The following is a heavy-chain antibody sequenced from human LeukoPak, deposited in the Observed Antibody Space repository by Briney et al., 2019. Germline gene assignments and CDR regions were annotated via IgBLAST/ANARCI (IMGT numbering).Heavy chain of an antibody. CDR3: ARGLAVTYFDY. V-gene: IGHV4-4*07. Sequence: SETLSLTCTVSGGSISNYYWSWIRQPAGKGLEWVGRIYVSGSTDYNPSLKGRVTMSLDTLKNQFSLKLSSVNAADTAVYYCARGLAVTYFDYWGQGTLVTVSS. CDR1: GGSISNYY. CDR2: IYVSGST. J-gene: IGHJ4*02. D-gene: IGHD4-17*01.